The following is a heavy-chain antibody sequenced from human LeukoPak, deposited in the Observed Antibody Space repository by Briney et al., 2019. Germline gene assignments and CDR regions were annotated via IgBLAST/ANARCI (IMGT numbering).Heavy chain of an antibody. CDR1: GFTFSSYA. Sequence: PGGSLRLSCAASGFTFSSYAMSWVCQAPGKGLEWVSAISGSGGSTYYADSVKGRFTISRDNSKNTLYLQMNSLRAEDTAVYYCAKAVGAQTYYFDYWGQGTLVTVSS. J-gene: IGHJ4*02. CDR3: AKAVGAQTYYFDY. D-gene: IGHD1-26*01. V-gene: IGHV3-23*01. CDR2: ISGSGGST.